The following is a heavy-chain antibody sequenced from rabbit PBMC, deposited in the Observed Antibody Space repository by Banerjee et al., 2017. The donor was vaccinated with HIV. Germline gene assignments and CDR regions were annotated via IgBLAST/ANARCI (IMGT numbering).Heavy chain of an antibody. CDR3: ARGGYAGISYVGGFNL. Sequence: EWIACIYGGSDGSTYYASWAKGRFTISKTSSTTVTLHMTSLTAADTAAYFCARGGYAGISYVGGFNLWGPGTLVTVS. CDR2: IYGGSDGST. J-gene: IGHJ4*01. V-gene: IGHV1S40*01. D-gene: IGHD8-1*01.